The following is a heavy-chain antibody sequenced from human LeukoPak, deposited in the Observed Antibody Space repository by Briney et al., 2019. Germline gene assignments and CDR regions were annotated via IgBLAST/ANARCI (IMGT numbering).Heavy chain of an antibody. J-gene: IGHJ5*02. D-gene: IGHD5-24*01. V-gene: IGHV4-61*01. CDR1: GVSVTSGSYY. CDR3: ARDRRDAYNLNCFDP. CDR2: IHYSGST. Sequence: NPSETLSLTCTVSGVSVTSGSYYWSWIRQPPGKGLEWIGYIHYSGSTNYNPSLKSRVTISVDTSKNQFSLKVSSVTAADTAVYYCARDRRDAYNLNCFDPWGQGTLVTVSS.